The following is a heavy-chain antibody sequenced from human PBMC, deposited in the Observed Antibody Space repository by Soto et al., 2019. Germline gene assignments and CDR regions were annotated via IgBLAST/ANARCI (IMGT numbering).Heavy chain of an antibody. J-gene: IGHJ4*02. Sequence: GGSLRLSCAASGFTLNNYYLSWVRQAPGKGLEWVGNIKGDGSDPHYVDSVKGRFTISRDNAENSIYLQMDSLKAEDTAMYYCARDPVTADWGQGTLVTVSS. CDR1: GFTLNNYY. V-gene: IGHV3-7*03. CDR3: ARDPVTAD. CDR2: IKGDGSDP.